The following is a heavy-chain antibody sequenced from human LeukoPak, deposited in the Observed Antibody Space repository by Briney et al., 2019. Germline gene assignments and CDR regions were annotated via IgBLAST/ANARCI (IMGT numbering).Heavy chain of an antibody. CDR2: ISSSGSTI. V-gene: IGHV3-11*01. J-gene: IGHJ4*02. CDR3: ARAFKSSSWYGDLDY. Sequence: GGSLRLSCAASRLTSSDYYMSWIRQAPGQGLEWVSYISSSGSTIYYADSVKGRFTISRDNAKNSLYLQMNSLRAEDTAVYYCARAFKSSSWYGDLDYWGQGTLVTVSS. CDR1: RLTSSDYY. D-gene: IGHD6-13*01.